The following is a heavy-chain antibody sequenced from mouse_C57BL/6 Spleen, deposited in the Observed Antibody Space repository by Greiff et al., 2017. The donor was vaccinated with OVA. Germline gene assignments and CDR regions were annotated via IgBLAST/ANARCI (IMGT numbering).Heavy chain of an antibody. J-gene: IGHJ1*03. D-gene: IGHD1-1*01. Sequence: EVQGVESGGGLVQPGGSLSLSCAASGFTFTDYYLSWVRQPPGKALEWLGFIRNKANGYTTEYSASVKGRFTISRDNSQSILYLQMNALRAEDSATYYCARSPYYYGSSDWYFDVWGTGTTVTVSS. CDR3: ARSPYYYGSSDWYFDV. CDR1: GFTFTDYY. CDR2: IRNKANGYTT. V-gene: IGHV7-3*01.